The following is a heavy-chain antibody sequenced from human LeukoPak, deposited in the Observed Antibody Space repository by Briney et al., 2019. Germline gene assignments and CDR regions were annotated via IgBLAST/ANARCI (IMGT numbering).Heavy chain of an antibody. CDR3: ARDSYYDSSGYYHDY. CDR1: GFIFSSYS. CDR2: ISSGSSYI. V-gene: IGHV3-21*01. D-gene: IGHD3-22*01. Sequence: GGSLRLSCAASGFIFSSYSMNWVRQAPGKGLEWVSSISSGSSYIYYADSVKGRFTISRDNAKNSLYLQMNSLRAEDTAVYYCARDSYYDSSGYYHDYWGKGTTVTVSS. J-gene: IGHJ6*04.